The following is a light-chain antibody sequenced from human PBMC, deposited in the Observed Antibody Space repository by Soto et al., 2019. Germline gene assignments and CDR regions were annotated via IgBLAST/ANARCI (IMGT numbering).Light chain of an antibody. Sequence: IVLTQSPGTLSLSPGERATLSCRASESVTGSYLAWYQQKPGQAPRLLIYGASSRATGIPDRFSGSGSETDFTLTIKRLEPEDFAVYYCQQYDSYLTFGPGTKVDIK. CDR1: ESVTGSY. J-gene: IGKJ3*01. CDR3: QQYDSYLT. V-gene: IGKV3-20*01. CDR2: GAS.